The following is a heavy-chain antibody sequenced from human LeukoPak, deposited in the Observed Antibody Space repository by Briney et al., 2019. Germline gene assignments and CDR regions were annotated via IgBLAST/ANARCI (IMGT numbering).Heavy chain of an antibody. J-gene: IGHJ4*02. D-gene: IGHD4-17*01. CDR1: GYTFTSYG. Sequence: ASVKVSCKASGYTFTSYGISWVRQAPGQGLEWMGWISAYNGNTNYAQKLQGRVTMTTDTSTSTAYMELRSLRSDDTAVYYCARVLRAVTGPWLQKGLYYFDYWGQGTLVTVSS. CDR3: ARVLRAVTGPWLQKGLYYFDY. CDR2: ISAYNGNT. V-gene: IGHV1-18*01.